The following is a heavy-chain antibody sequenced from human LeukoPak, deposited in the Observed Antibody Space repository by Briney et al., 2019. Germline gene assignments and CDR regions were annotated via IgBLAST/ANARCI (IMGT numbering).Heavy chain of an antibody. CDR1: GYTFTGYY. Sequence: ASVKVSCKASGYTFTGYYMHWVRQAPGQGLEWMGRIIPIFGTANYAQKFQGRVTITTDESTSTAYMELSSLRSEDTAVYYCARDRLPYGDELYFDYWGQGTLVTVSS. V-gene: IGHV1-69*05. CDR2: IIPIFGTA. D-gene: IGHD4-17*01. J-gene: IGHJ4*02. CDR3: ARDRLPYGDELYFDY.